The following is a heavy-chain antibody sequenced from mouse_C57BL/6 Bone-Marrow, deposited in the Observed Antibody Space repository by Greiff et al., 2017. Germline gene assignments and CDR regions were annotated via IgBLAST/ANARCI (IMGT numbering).Heavy chain of an antibody. V-gene: IGHV5-6*01. CDR1: GFTFSSYG. J-gene: IGHJ4*01. Sequence: DVQLVESGGDLVKPGGSLKLSCAASGFTFSSYGMSWVRQTPDKRLEWVATISSGGSYTYYPDSVKGRFTISSDNAENTLYLQMSSLKSEDTAMYYCARRSYAMDYWGQGTSVTVSS. CDR3: ARRSYAMDY. CDR2: ISSGGSYT.